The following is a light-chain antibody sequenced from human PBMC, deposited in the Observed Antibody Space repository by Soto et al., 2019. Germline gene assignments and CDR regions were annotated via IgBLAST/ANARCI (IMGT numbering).Light chain of an antibody. V-gene: IGKV3-15*01. J-gene: IGKJ5*01. CDR3: QQYSDWPIT. CDR2: DAS. Sequence: LTLSVATLSVSRRGRATLCWRSKKRVSSYLAWYQQTPGRAPRLLIYDASTRATGIPARFSGSGSGTEFTLTISSLQPEDFAVYYCQQYSDWPITSCQGTRLEIK. CDR1: KRVSSY.